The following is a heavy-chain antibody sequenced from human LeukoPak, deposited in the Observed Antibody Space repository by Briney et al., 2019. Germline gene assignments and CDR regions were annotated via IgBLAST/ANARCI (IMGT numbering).Heavy chain of an antibody. CDR3: ARDPMVRGVSDAFDI. V-gene: IGHV3-30*03. CDR2: MSYDGSKK. D-gene: IGHD3-10*01. Sequence: GGSLRLSCAASGFTFSSYGMHWVRQAPGKGLEWVAVMSYDGSKKYYADSVKGRFTISRDNSKNTLYLQMNSLRADDTAVYYCARDPMVRGVSDAFDIWGQGTMVIVSS. CDR1: GFTFSSYG. J-gene: IGHJ3*02.